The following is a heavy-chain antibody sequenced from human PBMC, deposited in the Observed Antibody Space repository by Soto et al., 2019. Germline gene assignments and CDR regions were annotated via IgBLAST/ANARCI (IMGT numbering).Heavy chain of an antibody. CDR2: IRKDGSLN. J-gene: IGHJ3*02. CDR3: ARDQNYYDVSHYHEVFDI. CDR1: GFTFSTYW. D-gene: IGHD3-22*01. Sequence: EVQLVESGGGLVQPGGSLRLSCTASGFTFSTYWMVWVRQAPGKGLEWVANIRKDGSLNYYVDSVKGRFTISRDNAKNSMYLQMNSLRAEDTAVYYCARDQNYYDVSHYHEVFDIWGQGTVVTVSS. V-gene: IGHV3-7*04.